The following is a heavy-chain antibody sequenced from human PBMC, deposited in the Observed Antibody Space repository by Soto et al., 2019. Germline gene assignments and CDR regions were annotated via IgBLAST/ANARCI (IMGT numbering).Heavy chain of an antibody. CDR1: GFNFNSHA. D-gene: IGHD3-10*02. Sequence: GGSLRLSCAASGFNFNSHAMTWVRQAPGKGLEWVSTISANIISTYYADSVKGRFTISRDNSKNTLYLQMSSLRVEDTAVYHCAIFVTPTVRGGMDVSGPATSVT. CDR3: AIFVTPTVRGGMDV. V-gene: IGHV3-23*01. J-gene: IGHJ6*02. CDR2: ISANIIST.